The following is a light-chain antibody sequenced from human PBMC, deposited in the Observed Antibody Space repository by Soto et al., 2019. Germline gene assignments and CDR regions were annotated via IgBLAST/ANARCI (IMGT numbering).Light chain of an antibody. V-gene: IGKV1-39*01. CDR1: QNINTY. J-gene: IGKJ3*01. CDR2: TAS. CDR3: QQTSAAPFT. Sequence: DIQMTQSPSSLSASVGDRVTIPCRASQNINTYLNWYQQRPGQAPQLLIFTASSFQGGVPARFSASGSRTDFTLPIISLQPDDFATYYCQQTSAAPFTFGPGNKVDIK.